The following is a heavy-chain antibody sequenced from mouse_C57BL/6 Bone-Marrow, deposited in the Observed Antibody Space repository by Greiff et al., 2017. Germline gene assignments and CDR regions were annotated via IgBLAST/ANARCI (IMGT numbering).Heavy chain of an antibody. CDR2: INPNNGGT. D-gene: IGHD2-12*01. Sequence: EVQLQQSGPELVKPGASVKISCKASGYTFTDYYMNWVKQSHGKSLEWIGDINPNNGGTSYNQKFKGKATLTVDKSSSTAYMELRSLTSEDSAVYYCARRPYYSAWFAYWGQGTLVTVSA. CDR3: ARRPYYSAWFAY. J-gene: IGHJ3*01. CDR1: GYTFTDYY. V-gene: IGHV1-26*01.